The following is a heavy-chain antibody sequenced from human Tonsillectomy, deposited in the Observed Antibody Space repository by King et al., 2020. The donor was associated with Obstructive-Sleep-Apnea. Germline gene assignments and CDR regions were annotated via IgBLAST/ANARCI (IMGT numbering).Heavy chain of an antibody. J-gene: IGHJ4*02. CDR2: IYPGDSDT. CDR3: ARRGEVDTAMVSPIDH. V-gene: IGHV5-51*01. CDR1: GYSFTSYW. D-gene: IGHD5-18*01. Sequence: VQLVESGAEVKKPGESLKISCKGSGYSFTSYWICWVRQMPGKVLEWMGIIYPGDSDTRYSPSFQGQVTISADKSISTAYLQWSSLKASDTAMYYCARRGEVDTAMVSPIDHWGQGTLVTVSS.